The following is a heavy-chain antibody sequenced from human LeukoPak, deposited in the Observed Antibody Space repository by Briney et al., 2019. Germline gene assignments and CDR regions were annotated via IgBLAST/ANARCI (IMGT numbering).Heavy chain of an antibody. CDR1: GFTFHTYA. J-gene: IGHJ5*02. D-gene: IGHD3-3*01. CDR3: ARERVAVFGVANWFDP. V-gene: IGHV3-66*01. CDR2: IYSGGST. Sequence: GGSLRLSCAPSGFTFHTYAMSWVRQAPGKGLEWVSVIYSGGSTYYADSVKGRFTISRDNSKNTLYLQMNSLRAEDTAVYYCARERVAVFGVANWFDPWGQGTLVTVSS.